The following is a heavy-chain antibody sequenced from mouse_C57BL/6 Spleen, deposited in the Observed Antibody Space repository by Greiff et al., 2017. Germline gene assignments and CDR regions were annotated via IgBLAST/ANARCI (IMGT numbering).Heavy chain of an antibody. Sequence: EVHLQQSGPELVKPGASVKISCKASGYTFTDSYMNWVKQSHGKSLEWIGDINPNNGGTSYNQKFKGKATLTVDKSSSTAYMELRSLTSEDSAVNYCARLGDMGDIDVWGTGTTVTVSS. J-gene: IGHJ1*03. CDR1: GYTFTDSY. V-gene: IGHV1-26*01. CDR3: ARLGDMGDIDV. CDR2: INPNNGGT.